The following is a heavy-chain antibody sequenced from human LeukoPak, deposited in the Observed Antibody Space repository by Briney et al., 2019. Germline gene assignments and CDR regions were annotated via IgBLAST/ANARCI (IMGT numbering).Heavy chain of an antibody. CDR1: GYTYTGYG. CDR3: AIYFLARDCSSTSCYTPNP. Sequence: ASVKVSCKASGYTYTGYGISWVRPAPGQGLEWMGWISAYNGNTNYAQKLQGRVTMTTDTSTSTAYMELRSLRSDDTGVYYCAIYFLARDCSSTSCYTPNPWGQGTLVTVSS. CDR2: ISAYNGNT. D-gene: IGHD2-2*02. J-gene: IGHJ5*02. V-gene: IGHV1-18*01.